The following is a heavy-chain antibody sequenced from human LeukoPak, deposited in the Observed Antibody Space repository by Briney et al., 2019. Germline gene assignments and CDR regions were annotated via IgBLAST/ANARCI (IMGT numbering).Heavy chain of an antibody. J-gene: IGHJ6*03. D-gene: IGHD3-3*01. V-gene: IGHV3-21*01. CDR1: GLTFSNSA. CDR3: AREGYDFWSGYHNYYYYYYYYMDV. CDR2: ISSSSSYI. Sequence: PGGSLRLSCAVSGLTFSNSAMNWVRQAPGKGLEWVSSISSSSSYIHYADSVKGRFTISRDNAKNSLYLQMNSLRAEDTAVYYCAREGYDFWSGYHNYYYYYYYYMDVWGKGTTVTVSS.